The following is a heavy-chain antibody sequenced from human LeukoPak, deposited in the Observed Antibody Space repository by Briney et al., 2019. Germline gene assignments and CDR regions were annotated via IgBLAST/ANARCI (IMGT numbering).Heavy chain of an antibody. CDR1: GGTFSSYT. J-gene: IGHJ6*04. Sequence: ASVKVSCKASGGTFSSYTISWVRQAPGQGLEWMGRIIPILGIANYAQKFQGRVTITADKSTSTAYMELSSLRSEDTAVYYCARLRGSGSYYNLGSYSYYGMDVWGKGTTVTVSS. CDR3: ARLRGSGSYYNLGSYSYYGMDV. V-gene: IGHV1-69*02. CDR2: IIPILGIA. D-gene: IGHD3-10*01.